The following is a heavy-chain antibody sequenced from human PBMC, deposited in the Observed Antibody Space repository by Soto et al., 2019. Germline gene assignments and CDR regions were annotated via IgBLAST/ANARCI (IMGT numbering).Heavy chain of an antibody. D-gene: IGHD3-3*01. CDR2: INPNSGGT. Sequence: ASVKVSCKASGYTFTGYYMHWVRQAPGQGLEWMGWINPNSGGTNYAQKFQGWVTMTRDTSISTAYMEPSRLRSDDTAVYYCARSHYDFWSGYPPHYYYYYGMDVWGQGTTVTVSS. CDR3: ARSHYDFWSGYPPHYYYYYGMDV. V-gene: IGHV1-2*04. CDR1: GYTFTGYY. J-gene: IGHJ6*02.